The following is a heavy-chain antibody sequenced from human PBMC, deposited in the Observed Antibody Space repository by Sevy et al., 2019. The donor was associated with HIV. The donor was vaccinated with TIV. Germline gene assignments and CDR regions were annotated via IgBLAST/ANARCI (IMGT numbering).Heavy chain of an antibody. J-gene: IGHJ4*02. V-gene: IGHV1-18*01. CDR3: ARAPYYYGSGSPLDY. Sequence: ASVMVSCKASGYTFTSYGISWVRQAPGQGLEWMGWISAYNGNTNYAQKLQGRVTMTTDTSTSTAYMELRSLRSDDTAVYYCARAPYYYGSGSPLDYWGQGTLVTVSS. CDR1: GYTFTSYG. D-gene: IGHD3-10*01. CDR2: ISAYNGNT.